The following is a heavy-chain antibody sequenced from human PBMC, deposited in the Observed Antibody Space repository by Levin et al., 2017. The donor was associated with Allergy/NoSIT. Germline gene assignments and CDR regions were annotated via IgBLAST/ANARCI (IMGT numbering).Heavy chain of an antibody. CDR1: GGSFSGYY. CDR2: INHSGST. CDR3: ARALLWPAAFDI. J-gene: IGHJ3*02. D-gene: IGHD3-10*01. Sequence: SETLSLTCAVYGGSFSGYYWSWIRQPPGKGLEWIGEINHSGSTNYNPSLKSRVTISVDTSKNQFSLKLSSVTAADTAVYYCARALLWPAAFDIWGQGTMVTVSS. V-gene: IGHV4-34*01.